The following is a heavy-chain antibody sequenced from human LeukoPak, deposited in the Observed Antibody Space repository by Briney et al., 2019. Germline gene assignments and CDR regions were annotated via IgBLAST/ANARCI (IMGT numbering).Heavy chain of an antibody. CDR3: ARSTRQRAWTYYYYGMDV. Sequence: GASVKVSCKASGYTFTSYDINWVRQATGQGLEWMGWMNPNSGNTGYAQKFQGRVTMTRNTSISTAYMELSSLRSEDTAVYYCARSTRQRAWTYYYYGMDVWGQGTTVTVSS. D-gene: IGHD3/OR15-3a*01. CDR2: MNPNSGNT. J-gene: IGHJ6*02. CDR1: GYTFTSYD. V-gene: IGHV1-8*01.